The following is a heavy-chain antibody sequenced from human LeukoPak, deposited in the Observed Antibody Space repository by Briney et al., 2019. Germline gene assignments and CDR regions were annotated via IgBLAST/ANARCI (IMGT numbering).Heavy chain of an antibody. CDR1: GYTFAGYY. J-gene: IGHJ4*02. V-gene: IGHV1-2*02. CDR2: INPITGVT. Sequence: ASVKVSCKASGYTFAGYYMHWVRQAPGQGLEWMGWINPITGVTYYAQKFQGRVTMTRDSSISTAYMEMSRLQSDDTAVYYCARGAKPPGYSSSWSEVWHFDYWGQGTLVTVSS. D-gene: IGHD6-13*01. CDR3: ARGAKPPGYSSSWSEVWHFDY.